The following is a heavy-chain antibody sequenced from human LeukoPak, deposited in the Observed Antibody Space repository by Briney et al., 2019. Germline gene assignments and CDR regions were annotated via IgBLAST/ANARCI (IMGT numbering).Heavy chain of an antibody. J-gene: IGHJ4*02. CDR1: GFTFSDYY. D-gene: IGHD5-24*01. V-gene: IGHV3-11*01. Sequence: GGSLRLSCAVSGFTFSDYYMSWIRQAPGKGLEWVSYISSSGTTIYYADSVKGRFTISRDNAENSLYLQMNSLRAEDTAVYYCARTPLEHNREMATVLDYWGQGTLVTVSS. CDR3: ARTPLEHNREMATVLDY. CDR2: ISSSGTTI.